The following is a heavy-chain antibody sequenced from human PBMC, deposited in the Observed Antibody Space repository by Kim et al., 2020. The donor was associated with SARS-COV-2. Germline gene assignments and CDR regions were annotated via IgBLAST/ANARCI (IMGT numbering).Heavy chain of an antibody. D-gene: IGHD3-16*01. Sequence: SETLSLTCSVSGASIRSSYWTWIRQPPGKGLEWIGYLSHVGSTHYSPSLKSRVTIVADTSKNQFSLRLTSVTAADTAFYYCADGGGGAGGDWGRGTLVAV. CDR3: ADGGGGAGGD. CDR2: LSHVGST. CDR1: GASIRSSY. V-gene: IGHV4-59*13. J-gene: IGHJ4*02.